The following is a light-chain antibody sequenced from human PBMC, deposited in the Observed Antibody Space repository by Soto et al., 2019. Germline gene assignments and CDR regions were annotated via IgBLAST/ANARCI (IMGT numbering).Light chain of an antibody. Sequence: DLQMTQSPSSLSASVGDRVTITCRASQSITIYLNWYQQQPGKAPRLLIYGASTLQTGVPSRFSGSGSMTDFTLTISDLQPEDFATYYCQPTYTAPRTFGQGTKVDI. CDR1: QSITIY. CDR3: QPTYTAPRT. J-gene: IGKJ1*01. CDR2: GAS. V-gene: IGKV1-39*01.